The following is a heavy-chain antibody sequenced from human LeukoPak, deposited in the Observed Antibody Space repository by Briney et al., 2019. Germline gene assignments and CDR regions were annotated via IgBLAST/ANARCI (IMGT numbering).Heavy chain of an antibody. D-gene: IGHD3-10*01. CDR2: IRSKAYGGTT. V-gene: IGHV3-49*03. Sequence: GGSLRLSCTASGFTFGDYAMSWFRQAPGKGLEWVGFIRSKAYGGTTEYAASVKGRFTISRDDSKSIAYLQMNSLKTEDTAVYYCTHGSGSSWGYGMDVWGQGTTVTVSS. CDR1: GFTFGDYA. J-gene: IGHJ6*02. CDR3: THGSGSSWGYGMDV.